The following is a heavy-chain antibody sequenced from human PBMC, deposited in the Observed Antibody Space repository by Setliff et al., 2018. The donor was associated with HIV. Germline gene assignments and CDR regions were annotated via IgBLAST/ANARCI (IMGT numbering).Heavy chain of an antibody. D-gene: IGHD5-18*01. V-gene: IGHV4-34*01. Sequence: PSETLSLTCAVYGGSFSGYYWSWIRQPPGKGLEWIGEINHSGSTNDNPSLKSRVTISVDTSQNQFSLKLTSVTAADTAVYYCARRDGYSYGFYFDYWGQGTLVTVSS. CDR3: ARRDGYSYGFYFDY. J-gene: IGHJ4*02. CDR2: INHSGST. CDR1: GGSFSGYY.